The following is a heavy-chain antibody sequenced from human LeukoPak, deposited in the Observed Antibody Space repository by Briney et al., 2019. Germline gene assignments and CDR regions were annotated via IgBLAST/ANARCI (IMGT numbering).Heavy chain of an antibody. J-gene: IGHJ4*02. Sequence: SETLSLTCTVSGGSISSYYWSWIRQPPGKGLEWLGYVYYSGSPNYNPFLKSRVTISVGTSKNQFSLTLSSVTAADTAVYYCARSSGMTVVDNWGQGTLVTVSS. V-gene: IGHV4-59*01. CDR3: ARSSGMTVVDN. CDR2: VYYSGSP. D-gene: IGHD4-23*01. CDR1: GGSISSYY.